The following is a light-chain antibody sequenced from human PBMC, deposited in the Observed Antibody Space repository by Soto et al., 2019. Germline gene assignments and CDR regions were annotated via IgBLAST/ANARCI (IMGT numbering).Light chain of an antibody. J-gene: IGKJ4*01. CDR2: GAS. Sequence: EIVLTQSPGTLSLSPGERATLSCRASQSVSSSYLAWYQQKPGQAPRQLIYGASSRATGIPDRFSGSGSGTDFTRTITRLEPGDFAVYYCQHYRTSFGGGTRVEIK. V-gene: IGKV3-20*01. CDR1: QSVSSSY. CDR3: QHYRTS.